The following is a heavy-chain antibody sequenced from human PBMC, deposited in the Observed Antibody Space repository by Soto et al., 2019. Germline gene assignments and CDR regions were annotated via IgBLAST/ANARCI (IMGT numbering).Heavy chain of an antibody. J-gene: IGHJ5*02. D-gene: IGHD3-22*01. CDR2: IYPGDSDT. V-gene: IGHV5-51*01. Sequence: GESLKISCKGSGYSFTSYWIGWVRQMPGKGLEWMGIIYPGDSDTRYSPSFQGQVTISADKSISTAYLQWSSLKASDTAMYYCARLGYCDSSGYYYGSYNWFDPWGQGTLVTVSS. CDR3: ARLGYCDSSGYYYGSYNWFDP. CDR1: GYSFTSYW.